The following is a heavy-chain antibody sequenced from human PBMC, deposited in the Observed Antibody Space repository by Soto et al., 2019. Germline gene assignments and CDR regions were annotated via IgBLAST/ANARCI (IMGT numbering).Heavy chain of an antibody. D-gene: IGHD3-10*01. Sequence: PGGSLRLSCAASGFTFSSYLRSWVRQAPGKGLEWVANIKQDGSEKYYVDSVKGRFTISRDNAKNSLYLQMNSLRAEDTAVYYCARENHSARVDYYYYGMDVWGQGTTVTVSS. CDR1: GFTFSSYL. V-gene: IGHV3-7*05. CDR3: ARENHSARVDYYYYGMDV. J-gene: IGHJ6*02. CDR2: IKQDGSEK.